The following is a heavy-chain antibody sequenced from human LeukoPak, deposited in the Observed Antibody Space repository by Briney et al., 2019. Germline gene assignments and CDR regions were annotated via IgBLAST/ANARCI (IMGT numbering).Heavy chain of an antibody. J-gene: IGHJ4*02. CDR2: IWYDGSNK. V-gene: IGHV3-33*01. CDR1: GFTFSSYG. Sequence: GGSLRLSCAASGFTFSSYGMHWVRQAPGKGLEWVAVIWYDGSNKYYADSVKGRFTISRDNSKNTLYLHMNNLRAEDTAVYFCARDRTTGTTHYFDYWGQGTLVTASS. CDR3: ARDRTTGTTHYFDY. D-gene: IGHD1-1*01.